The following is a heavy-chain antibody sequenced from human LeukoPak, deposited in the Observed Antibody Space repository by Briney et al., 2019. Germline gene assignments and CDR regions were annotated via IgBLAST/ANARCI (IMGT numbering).Heavy chain of an antibody. V-gene: IGHV4-4*07. D-gene: IGHD4-11*01. CDR2: IYNSDTT. CDR1: GGSISTYS. Sequence: PSETLSLTCTVSGGSISTYSWSWIRQPAGKGLEWIGRIYNSDTTSYNPSLKSRVTLSVDTSKNQFSLKLTSVTAADTAVYYCTRDGRRGNYRDAFDIWGQGTMVTVSS. J-gene: IGHJ3*02. CDR3: TRDGRRGNYRDAFDI.